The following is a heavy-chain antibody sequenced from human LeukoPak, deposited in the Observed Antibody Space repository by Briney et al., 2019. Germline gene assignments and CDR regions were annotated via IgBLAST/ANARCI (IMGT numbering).Heavy chain of an antibody. CDR3: ARGGRGGIPFDF. Sequence: ASVKVSCKASGYIFNSYYIFWARQAPGQRLEWLGGVNPNSGATNYAEMFQGRGTMTSDTSITTAYMELKRLRYDDTAIYYCARGGRGGIPFDFWGQGTLVTVSA. D-gene: IGHD2-21*01. J-gene: IGHJ4*02. V-gene: IGHV1-2*02. CDR2: VNPNSGAT. CDR1: GYIFNSYY.